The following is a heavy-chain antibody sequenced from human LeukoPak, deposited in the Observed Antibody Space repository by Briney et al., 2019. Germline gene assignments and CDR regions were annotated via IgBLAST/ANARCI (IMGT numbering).Heavy chain of an antibody. Sequence: PSETLSLTCVLSGASIRSSDYYWAWIRQPPGKGLEWIGEINHSGSTNYNPSLKSRVTISVDTSKNQFSLKLSSVTAADTAVYYCARGGRYCSGGSCRNWFDPWGQGTLVTVSS. J-gene: IGHJ5*02. V-gene: IGHV4-39*07. CDR1: GASIRSSDYY. CDR3: ARGGRYCSGGSCRNWFDP. D-gene: IGHD2-15*01. CDR2: INHSGST.